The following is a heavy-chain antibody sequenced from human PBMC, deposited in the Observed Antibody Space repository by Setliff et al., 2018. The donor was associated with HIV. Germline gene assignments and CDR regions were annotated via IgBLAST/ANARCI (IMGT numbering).Heavy chain of an antibody. J-gene: IGHJ4*02. D-gene: IGHD5-12*01. V-gene: IGHV4-28*01. Sequence: SETLSLTCTVSGGSISTSNWWGWIRQTPGKGLEWIGYIYYSGSTNYNPSLKSRVTMSLDTSKDQFSLKLSSVTAADTAVYYCASYRKAERWLQLGGNFDYWGQGTLVTVSS. CDR1: GGSISTSNW. CDR2: IYYSGST. CDR3: ASYRKAERWLQLGGNFDY.